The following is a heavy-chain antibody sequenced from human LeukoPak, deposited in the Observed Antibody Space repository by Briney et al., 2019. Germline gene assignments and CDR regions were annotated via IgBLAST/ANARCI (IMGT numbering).Heavy chain of an antibody. CDR3: ARHSDDYGDY. J-gene: IGHJ4*02. D-gene: IGHD3-16*01. Sequence: GESLKVSCKGSGYSFTSYWIGWVRPMPGTCLEWMGIIYPGDSDTRYSPSSQGQVTISADKSISTAYLQRSSLKAADTAMYYCARHSDDYGDYWGQGTLVTVSS. CDR2: IYPGDSDT. V-gene: IGHV5-51*01. CDR1: GYSFTSYW.